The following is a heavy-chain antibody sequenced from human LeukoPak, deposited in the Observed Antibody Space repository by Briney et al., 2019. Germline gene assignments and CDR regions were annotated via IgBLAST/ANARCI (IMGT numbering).Heavy chain of an antibody. D-gene: IGHD5-18*01. CDR3: ARGYSYGKVDY. CDR2: INHSGST. V-gene: IGHV4-34*01. Sequence: SETLSLTCAVYGGSFSGYYWSWIRQPPGKGLEWIGEINHSGSTNYNPSLKSRVTISVDTSKNQFSLKLSSVTAADTAVYYCARGYSYGKVDYWGQGTLVTVSS. J-gene: IGHJ4*02. CDR1: GGSFSGYY.